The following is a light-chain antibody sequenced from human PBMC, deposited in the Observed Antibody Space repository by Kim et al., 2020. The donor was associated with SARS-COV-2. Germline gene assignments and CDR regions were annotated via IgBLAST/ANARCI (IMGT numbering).Light chain of an antibody. J-gene: IGKJ2*01. CDR3: QQYDSSPQT. Sequence: LLPGERATLSCRASQSLSSSYLAWYQQKPGQAPRLLIYGASSRATGIPDRFSGSGSGTDFSLTISRLEPEDFAVYYCQQYDSSPQTFGQGTKLEIK. V-gene: IGKV3-20*01. CDR1: QSLSSSY. CDR2: GAS.